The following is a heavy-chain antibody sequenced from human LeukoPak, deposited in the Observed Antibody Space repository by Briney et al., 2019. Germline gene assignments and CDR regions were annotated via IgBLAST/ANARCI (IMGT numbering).Heavy chain of an antibody. D-gene: IGHD3-10*01. CDR2: INPNSGGT. CDR3: ARDITTMVRGVSPNWFDP. CDR1: GYTFTGYY. Sequence: GASVKVSCKASGYTFTGYYMHWVRQAPGQGLEWMGWINPNSGGTNYAQKFQGRVTMTRDTSISTAYMELSRLRSDDTAVYYCARDITTMVRGVSPNWFDPWGQGTLFTVSS. J-gene: IGHJ5*02. V-gene: IGHV1-2*02.